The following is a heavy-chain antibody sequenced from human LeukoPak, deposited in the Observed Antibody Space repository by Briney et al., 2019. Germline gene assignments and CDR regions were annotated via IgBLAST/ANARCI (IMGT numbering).Heavy chain of an antibody. V-gene: IGHV3-23*01. CDR2: IRDGDGRT. Sequence: LGGCLRLSCAASGFTFYDYAMSWGRQPPGKGLEWVSLIRDGDGRTHYADSVKGRFTISRDNSKKMVYLQMNGLRADDTAVYYCAKDHSTTWLGSFNYWGQATLATVSS. CDR3: AKDHSTTWLGSFNY. D-gene: IGHD2-2*01. J-gene: IGHJ4*02. CDR1: GFTFYDYA.